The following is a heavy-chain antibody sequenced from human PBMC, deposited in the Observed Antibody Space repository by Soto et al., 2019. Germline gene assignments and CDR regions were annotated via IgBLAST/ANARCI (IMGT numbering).Heavy chain of an antibody. CDR1: GCTFSSYA. CDR3: ARAWVAVVVVAATHGMDV. V-gene: IGHV1-69*13. D-gene: IGHD2-15*01. Sequence: AAVKVSCKASGCTFSSYAISWVRQAPGQGLEWMGGIIPIFGTANYAQKFQGRVTITADESTSTAYMELSSLRSEDTAVYYCARAWVAVVVVAATHGMDVWGQGTTVTVSS. CDR2: IIPIFGTA. J-gene: IGHJ6*02.